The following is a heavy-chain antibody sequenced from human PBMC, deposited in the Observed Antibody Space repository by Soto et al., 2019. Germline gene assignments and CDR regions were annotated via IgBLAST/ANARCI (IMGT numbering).Heavy chain of an antibody. Sequence: SVEVSCQASVGTLRHYAIRWVRQANGQGLEWMGGIIPIFGTANYAQKFQGRVTITADESTSTAYMELSSLRSEDTAVYYCARFERFIAARPDPIVWGQGTLVNVSS. CDR2: IIPIFGTA. D-gene: IGHD6-6*01. V-gene: IGHV1-69*01. J-gene: IGHJ4*02. CDR1: VGTLRHYA. CDR3: ARFERFIAARPDPIV.